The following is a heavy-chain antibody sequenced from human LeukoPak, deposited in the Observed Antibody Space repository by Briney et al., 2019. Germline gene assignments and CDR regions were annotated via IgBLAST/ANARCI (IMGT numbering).Heavy chain of an antibody. Sequence: GGSLRLSCAASGFTFSSYGMHWVRQAPGKGLEWVAVILNDGGNKYYADSVKGRFTISRGNSKNTVWLEMNSLRVEDTAVYYCAKGGRDTSKYYFDYWGQGTQVTVSS. CDR1: GFTFSSYG. V-gene: IGHV3-30*18. CDR2: ILNDGGNK. D-gene: IGHD1-26*01. J-gene: IGHJ4*02. CDR3: AKGGRDTSKYYFDY.